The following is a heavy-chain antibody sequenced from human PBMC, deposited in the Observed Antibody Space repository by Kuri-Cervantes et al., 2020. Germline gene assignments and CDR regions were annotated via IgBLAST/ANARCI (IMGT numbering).Heavy chain of an antibody. CDR3: ARDLRGSSWYSYYYGMDV. CDR1: GGPISSGYYY. V-gene: IGHV4-30-4*02. Sequence: SETLSLTCTVSGGPISSGYYYWSWIRQPPGKGLEWIGYIYYTGNTYYNPSLKSRVTISVDTSKNQFSLKLTSVTAADTAVYYCARDLRGSSWYSYYYGMDVWGQGTTVTVSS. D-gene: IGHD6-13*01. J-gene: IGHJ6*02. CDR2: IYYTGNT.